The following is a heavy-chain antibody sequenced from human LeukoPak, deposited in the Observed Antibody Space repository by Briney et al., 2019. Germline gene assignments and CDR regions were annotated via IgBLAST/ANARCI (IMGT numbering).Heavy chain of an antibody. Sequence: SETLSLTCSVSGDSISSFYWNWLQQSPGEGLEWIGNIHYSGTSNYNPSLKSRVTISIDTSRQQFFLKMSSVTAADTAVYYCVLAPNSNWFDFWGQGTRVTVSS. CDR2: IHYSGTS. D-gene: IGHD2-8*01. J-gene: IGHJ5*01. CDR3: VLAPNSNWFDF. CDR1: GDSISSFY. V-gene: IGHV4-59*08.